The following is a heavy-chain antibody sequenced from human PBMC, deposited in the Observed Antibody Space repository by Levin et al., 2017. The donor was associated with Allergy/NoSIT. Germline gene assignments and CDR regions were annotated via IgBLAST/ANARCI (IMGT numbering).Heavy chain of an antibody. CDR2: MNPNSGNT. V-gene: IGHV1-8*01. J-gene: IGHJ4*02. D-gene: IGHD4-11*01. Sequence: PWASVKVSCKASGYTFTSYDINWVRQATGQGLEWMGWMNPNSGNTGYAQKLQGRVTMTRNTSISTAYMELSSLRSEDTAVYYCARAWGRGGDSNYGFDYWGQGTLVTVSS. CDR1: GYTFTSYD. CDR3: ARAWGRGGDSNYGFDY.